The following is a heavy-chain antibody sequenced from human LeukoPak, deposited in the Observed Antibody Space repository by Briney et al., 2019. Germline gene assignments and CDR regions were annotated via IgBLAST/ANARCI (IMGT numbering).Heavy chain of an antibody. CDR2: INSDGSST. D-gene: IGHD5-24*01. CDR1: GFTFSSYW. Sequence: GGSLRLSCAASGFTFSSYWMHWVRQAPGKGLVWVSRINSDGSSTSYADSVKGRFTISRDNAKNTLYLQMNSLRAEDTAVYYCAREIHEMATIDYWGQGTLVTVSS. CDR3: AREIHEMATIDY. J-gene: IGHJ4*02. V-gene: IGHV3-74*01.